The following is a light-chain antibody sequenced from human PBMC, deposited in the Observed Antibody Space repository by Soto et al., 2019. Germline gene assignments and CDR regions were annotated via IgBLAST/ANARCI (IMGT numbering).Light chain of an antibody. CDR1: QSISSF. V-gene: IGKV1-39*01. CDR2: AAS. Sequence: DIQMTQSPSSLSASVGDRVTITCRASQSISSFLNWYQQKSGKPPKLLISAASSLQSGVPSRFSGSGSGTDFTLTISSLEPEDFAVYYCQQRSNWPPITLGQGTRLEIK. J-gene: IGKJ5*01. CDR3: QQRSNWPPIT.